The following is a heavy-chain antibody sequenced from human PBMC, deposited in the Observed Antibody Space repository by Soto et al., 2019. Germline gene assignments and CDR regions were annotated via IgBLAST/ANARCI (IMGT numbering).Heavy chain of an antibody. Sequence: SETLSLTCTVSGGSVSSGSYYWSWIRQPPGKGLEWIGYIYYSGSTDYNPSLRSRVTISVDTSKNQFSLKLSSVTAADTAVYYCARERAHDEGGNFYYFDYWGQGTQVTVSS. V-gene: IGHV4-61*01. CDR3: ARERAHDEGGNFYYFDY. D-gene: IGHD2-21*02. J-gene: IGHJ4*02. CDR2: IYYSGST. CDR1: GGSVSSGSYY.